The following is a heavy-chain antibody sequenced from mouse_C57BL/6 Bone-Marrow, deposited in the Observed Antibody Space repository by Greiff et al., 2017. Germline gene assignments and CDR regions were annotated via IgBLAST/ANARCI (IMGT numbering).Heavy chain of an antibody. Sequence: VMLVESGAELVRPGASVKLSCKASGYTFTDYYINWVKQRPGQGLEWIARIYPGSGNTYYNEKFKGKATLTAEKSSSTAYMQLSSLTSEDSAVYFCARGATVPYWYFDVWGTGTTVTVSS. V-gene: IGHV1-76*01. CDR2: IYPGSGNT. CDR1: GYTFTDYY. J-gene: IGHJ1*03. CDR3: ARGATVPYWYFDV. D-gene: IGHD1-1*01.